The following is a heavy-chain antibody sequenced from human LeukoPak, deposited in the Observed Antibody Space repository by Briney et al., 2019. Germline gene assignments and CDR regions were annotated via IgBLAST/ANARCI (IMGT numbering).Heavy chain of an antibody. V-gene: IGHV4-38-2*01. CDR1: GYSISSGYY. CDR2: IYHSGST. CDR3: ARHNRPATDDFWSGYYFRILSPFDY. D-gene: IGHD3-3*01. J-gene: IGHJ4*02. Sequence: SETLSLTCAVSGYSISSGYYWGWIRQPPGKGLEWIVSIYHSGSTYYNPSLKSRVTISVDTSKNQFSLKLSSVTAADTAVYYCARHNRPATDDFWSGYYFRILSPFDYWGQGTLVTVSS.